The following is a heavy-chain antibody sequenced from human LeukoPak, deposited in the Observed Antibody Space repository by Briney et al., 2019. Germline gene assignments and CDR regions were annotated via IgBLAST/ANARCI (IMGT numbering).Heavy chain of an antibody. V-gene: IGHV3-30*04. CDR2: K. Sequence: TGGSLRLSRAASGFTFSTYAMHCVRQAPGKGLEWVAVKYYADSVKGRFTISRDNSKNTLYLQMNSLRAEDTAVYYCARETFVYDSSGGEYFQHWGQGTLVTVSS. CDR3: ARETFVYDSSGGEYFQH. J-gene: IGHJ1*01. D-gene: IGHD3-22*01. CDR1: GFTFSTYA.